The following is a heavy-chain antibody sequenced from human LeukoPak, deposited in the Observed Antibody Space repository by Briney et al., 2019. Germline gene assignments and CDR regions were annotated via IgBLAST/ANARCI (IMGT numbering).Heavy chain of an antibody. D-gene: IGHD6-13*01. V-gene: IGHV1-18*01. CDR2: ISAYNGNT. CDR3: ARILAAAGIWYFDY. J-gene: IGHJ4*02. Sequence: ASVKVSCKASGYTFTGFYIHWVRQAPGQGLEWMGWISAYNGNTNYAQKLQGRVTMTTDTSTSTAYMELRSLRSDDTAVYYCARILAAAGIWYFDYWGQGTLVTVSS. CDR1: GYTFTGFY.